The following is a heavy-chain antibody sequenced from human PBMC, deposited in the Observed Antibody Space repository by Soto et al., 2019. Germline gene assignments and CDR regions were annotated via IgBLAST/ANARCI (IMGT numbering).Heavy chain of an antibody. Sequence: PSETLSLTCTVSGGSISSYYWSWIRQPPGKGLEWIEYIYYSGSTNYNPSLKSRVAISVDTSKNQFSLKLTSVTAADTAVYYCARLDSSAYYYYYGVDVWGQGTTVTVSS. CDR1: GGSISSYY. V-gene: IGHV4-59*08. CDR2: IYYSGST. D-gene: IGHD3-22*01. CDR3: ARLDSSAYYYYYGVDV. J-gene: IGHJ6*02.